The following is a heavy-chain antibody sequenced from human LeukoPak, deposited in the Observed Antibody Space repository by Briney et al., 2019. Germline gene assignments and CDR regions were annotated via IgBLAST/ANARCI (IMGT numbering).Heavy chain of an antibody. CDR3: ARAAGSLYYYYGMDV. J-gene: IGHJ6*04. V-gene: IGHV4-30-2*01. CDR2: IYHSGST. CDR1: GGSISSGGYS. Sequence: SETLSLTCAVSGGSISSGGYSWSWTRQPPGKGLEWIGYIYHSGSTYYNPSLKSRVTISVDRSKNQFSLKLSSVTAADTAVYYCARAAGSLYYYYGMDVWGKGTTVTVSS.